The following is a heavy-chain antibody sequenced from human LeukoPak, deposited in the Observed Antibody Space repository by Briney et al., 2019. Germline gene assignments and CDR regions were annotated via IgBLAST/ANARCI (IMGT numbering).Heavy chain of an antibody. J-gene: IGHJ4*02. CDR2: IYSGGST. CDR1: GFIVSSNY. Sequence: PGGSLRLSCAASGFIVSSNYMSWVRQAPGKGLEWVSVIYSGGSTYYADSVKGRFTISRDNSKNTLYLQMNSLRAEDTAVYYCARGDYLDYWGQGTLVTVSS. CDR3: ARGDYLDY. V-gene: IGHV3-53*01.